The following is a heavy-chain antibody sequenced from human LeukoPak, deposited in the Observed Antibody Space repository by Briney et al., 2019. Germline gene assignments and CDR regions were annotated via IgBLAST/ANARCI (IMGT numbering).Heavy chain of an antibody. V-gene: IGHV4-59*11. CDR1: GASISSHY. CDR3: ARGNNRDRLAN. CDR2: VIDSVRT. Sequence: SEALSLTCTVSGASISSHYWSWLRQPPGKGLEWIGYVIDSVRTKDNPSLQSRLTISVDTSTNQFSLKVTSVTAADTAVYYCARGNNRDRLANWGQGTLVTDSS. D-gene: IGHD3-16*01. J-gene: IGHJ4*02.